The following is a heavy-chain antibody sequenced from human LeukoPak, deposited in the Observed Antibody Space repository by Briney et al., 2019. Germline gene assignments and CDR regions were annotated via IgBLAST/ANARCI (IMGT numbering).Heavy chain of an antibody. CDR2: IIPIFGTA. CDR3: ARNYGDYVYHFDY. CDR1: GGTFSSYA. D-gene: IGHD4-17*01. Sequence: SSVKVSCKASGGTFSSYAISWVRQAPGQGLEWMGGIIPIFGTANYAQKFQGRVTITTDESTSTAYMELSSLRSEDTAVYYCARNYGDYVYHFDYWGQGTLVTVSS. J-gene: IGHJ4*02. V-gene: IGHV1-69*05.